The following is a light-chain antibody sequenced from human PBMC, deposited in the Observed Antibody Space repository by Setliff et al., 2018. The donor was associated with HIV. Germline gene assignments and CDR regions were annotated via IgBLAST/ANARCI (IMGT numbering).Light chain of an antibody. V-gene: IGLV1-40*01. CDR1: SSNIGAGFD. Sequence: QSALTQPPSVSGAPGQRVTISCTGSSSNIGAGFDVHWYQQFPGTAPKLLIYSFTNRPSGVPDRFSGSKSGTSASLAIAGLQAEDEAYYYCQSYDSSLSGYVFGTGTKVTVL. CDR2: SFT. J-gene: IGLJ1*01. CDR3: QSYDSSLSGYV.